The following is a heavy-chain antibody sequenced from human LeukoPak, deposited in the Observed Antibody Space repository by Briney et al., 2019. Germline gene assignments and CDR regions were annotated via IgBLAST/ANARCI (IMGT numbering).Heavy chain of an antibody. CDR3: AKSGYSSSWPLAKYYFDY. D-gene: IGHD6-13*01. V-gene: IGHV3-23*01. J-gene: IGHJ4*02. Sequence: GGSLRLSCAASGFTFSSYAMSWVRQAPGKGLEWVSAISGSGGSTYYADSVKGRFTIFRDNSKNTLYLQMNSLRAEDTAVYYCAKSGYSSSWPLAKYYFDYWGQGTLVTVSS. CDR1: GFTFSSYA. CDR2: ISGSGGST.